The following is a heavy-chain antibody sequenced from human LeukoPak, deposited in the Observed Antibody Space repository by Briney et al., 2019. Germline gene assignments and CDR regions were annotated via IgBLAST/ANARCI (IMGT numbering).Heavy chain of an antibody. J-gene: IGHJ3*02. D-gene: IGHD6-19*01. CDR1: GGTFSSYA. CDR3: ARGSRYTPYSSGWPDAFDI. CDR2: IIPIFGTA. V-gene: IGHV1-69*06. Sequence: SVKVSCKASGGTFSSYAISWVRQAPGQGLEWMGRIIPIFGTANYAQKFQGRVTITADKSTSKAYMELSSLRSEDTAVYYCARGSRYTPYSSGWPDAFDIWGQGTMVTVSS.